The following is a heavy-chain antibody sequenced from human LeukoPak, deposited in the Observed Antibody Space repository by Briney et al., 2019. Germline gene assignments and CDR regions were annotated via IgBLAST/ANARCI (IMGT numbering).Heavy chain of an antibody. V-gene: IGHV4-59*08. J-gene: IGHJ4*02. D-gene: IGHD2-2*01. Sequence: PSETLSLTCTVSGGSSSGYYWSWIRQPPGKGLEWIGYIYNSGSTNYNPSLKSRVTISVDTSRNQFSLRLSSVTATDTAVYYCARQDASTTCYFDNSGQGTLVTVSS. CDR2: IYNSGST. CDR3: ARQDASTTCYFDN. CDR1: GGSSSGYY.